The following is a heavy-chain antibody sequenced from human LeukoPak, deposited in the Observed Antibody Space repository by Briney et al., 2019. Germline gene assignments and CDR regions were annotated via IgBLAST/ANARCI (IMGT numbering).Heavy chain of an antibody. Sequence: GGSLRLSCAASGFTFSSYSMNWVRQAPGKGLEWVSSISSSSYIYYADSVKGRFTISRDNAKNSLYLQMNSLRAEDTAVYYCARMNSSGWYFDYWGQGTLVTVSS. V-gene: IGHV3-21*01. CDR3: ARMNSSGWYFDY. J-gene: IGHJ4*02. CDR2: ISSSSYI. D-gene: IGHD6-19*01. CDR1: GFTFSSYS.